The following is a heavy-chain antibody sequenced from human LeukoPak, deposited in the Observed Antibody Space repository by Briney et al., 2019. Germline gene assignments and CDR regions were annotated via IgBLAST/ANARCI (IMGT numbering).Heavy chain of an antibody. CDR3: ASDRDSATNYGDSLDY. D-gene: IGHD4-17*01. V-gene: IGHV4-34*01. CDR2: INHSGST. J-gene: IGHJ4*02. Sequence: PSETLSLTCAVYGGSFSGYYWSWIRQPPGKGLEWIGEINHSGSTNYNPSLKSRVTISVDTSKNQFSLKLSSVTAADTAVYYCASDRDSATNYGDSLDYWGQGTLVTVSS. CDR1: GGSFSGYY.